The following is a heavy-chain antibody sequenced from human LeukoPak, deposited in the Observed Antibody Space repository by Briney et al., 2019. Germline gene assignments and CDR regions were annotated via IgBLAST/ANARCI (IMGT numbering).Heavy chain of an antibody. D-gene: IGHD2-2*02. CDR2: INHSGST. CDR3: ATFPCSSTSCYIDY. V-gene: IGHV4-34*01. J-gene: IGHJ4*02. CDR1: GGSFSGYY. Sequence: SETLSLTCAVYGGSFSGYYWSWIRQPSGKGLEWIGEINHSGSTNYNPSLKSRVTISVDTSKNQFSLKLSSVTAADTAVYYCATFPCSSTSCYIDYWGQGTLVTVSS.